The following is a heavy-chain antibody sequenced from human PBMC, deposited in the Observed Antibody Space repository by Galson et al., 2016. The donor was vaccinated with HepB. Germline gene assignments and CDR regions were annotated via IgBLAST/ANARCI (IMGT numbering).Heavy chain of an antibody. V-gene: IGHV3-23*01. Sequence: SLRLSCAASGFPFSADSITWVRQTPARGLEWVSGISGSGGSTYYADSVKGRFTISRDNSKNTVFLQMNSLRGEDAATYYCAKWGGYGDYWGQGTLVTVSS. CDR3: AKWGGYGDY. CDR2: ISGSGGST. J-gene: IGHJ4*02. D-gene: IGHD5-12*01. CDR1: GFPFSADS.